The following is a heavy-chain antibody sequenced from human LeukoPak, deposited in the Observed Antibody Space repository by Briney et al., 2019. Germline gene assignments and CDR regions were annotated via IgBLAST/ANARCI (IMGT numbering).Heavy chain of an antibody. CDR3: AKEGMIRGVIDY. J-gene: IGHJ4*02. V-gene: IGHV4-4*07. Sequence: SETLSLTCTVSGGSISDYYWTWIRQPAGKGLEWIGHVHTSGSTNYNPSFKSRVTMSIDTSTNQFSLKLNSLTAADTAVYYCAKEGMIRGVIDYWGQGALVTVSS. D-gene: IGHD3-10*01. CDR2: VHTSGST. CDR1: GGSISDYY.